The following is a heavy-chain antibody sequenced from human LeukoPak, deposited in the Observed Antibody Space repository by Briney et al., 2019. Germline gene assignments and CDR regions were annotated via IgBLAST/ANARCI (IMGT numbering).Heavy chain of an antibody. J-gene: IGHJ3*02. CDR2: IIPILGIA. D-gene: IGHD2-15*01. CDR1: GGTFSSYA. Sequence: ASVKVSCKASGGTFSSYAISWVRQAPGQGLEWMGRIIPILGIANYAQKFQGRVTIAADKSTSTAYMELSSLRSEDTAVYYRARDGYCSGGSCYADAFDIWGQGTMVTVSS. V-gene: IGHV1-69*04. CDR3: ARDGYCSGGSCYADAFDI.